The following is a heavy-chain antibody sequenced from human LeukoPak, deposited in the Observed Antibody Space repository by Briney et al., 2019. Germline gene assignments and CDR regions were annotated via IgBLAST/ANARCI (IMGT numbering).Heavy chain of an antibody. CDR1: GYTFTSYY. CDR3: ARAPYCSGGSCYSYFQH. J-gene: IGHJ1*01. Sequence: ASVKVSCKASGYTFTSYYMHWVRQAPGQGLEWMGIINPSGGSTSYAQKFQGRVTMTRGTSTSTVYMELSSLRSEDTAVYYCARAPYCSGGSCYSYFQHWGQGTLVTVSS. CDR2: INPSGGST. V-gene: IGHV1-46*01. D-gene: IGHD2-15*01.